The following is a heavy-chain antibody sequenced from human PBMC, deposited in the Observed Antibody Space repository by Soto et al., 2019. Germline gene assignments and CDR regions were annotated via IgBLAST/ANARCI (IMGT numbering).Heavy chain of an antibody. CDR2: LSHDGTNK. V-gene: IGHV3-30*18. J-gene: IGHJ6*02. Sequence: QVQLVESGGGVVQPGRSLRLSCAASGFTFSNYGIHWVRQAPGKGLEWVAVLSHDGTNKYYADSVKGRFTISRDNSKNTLYLQMNSLTPEDTAVYFCAKDLRITTRLGDYLGMDVWGQGTTVTVSS. D-gene: IGHD6-6*01. CDR3: AKDLRITTRLGDYLGMDV. CDR1: GFTFSNYG.